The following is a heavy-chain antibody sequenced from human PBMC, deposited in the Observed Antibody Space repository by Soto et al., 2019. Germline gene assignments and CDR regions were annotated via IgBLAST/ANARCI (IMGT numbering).Heavy chain of an antibody. CDR2: ISGSGGST. D-gene: IGHD2-2*01. J-gene: IGHJ4*02. V-gene: IGHV3-23*01. CDR3: AKDQGIVVVPAAIPY. CDR1: GFTFSSYA. Sequence: EVQLLESGGGLVQPGGSLRLSCAASGFTFSSYAMSWVRQAPGKGLEWVSAISGSGGSTYYADSVKGRFTISRDNSKNTLYLQRNSLRAEDTAVYYCAKDQGIVVVPAAIPYWGQGTLVTVSS.